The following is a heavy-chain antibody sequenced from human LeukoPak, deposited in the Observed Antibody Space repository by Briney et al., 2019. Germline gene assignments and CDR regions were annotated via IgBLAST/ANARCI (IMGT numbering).Heavy chain of an antibody. D-gene: IGHD6-19*01. CDR3: AKVLRSGIAVAGSGYFDY. CDR1: GFIVSSKY. CDR2: IYSGGST. V-gene: IGHV3-66*01. J-gene: IGHJ4*02. Sequence: PGGSLRLSCAASGFIVSSKYMTWVRQAPGKGLEWVSVIYSGGSTYYADSVKGRFTISTDSSKNTLDLQMNRLRAEDTAVYYCAKVLRSGIAVAGSGYFDYWGQGTLVTVSS.